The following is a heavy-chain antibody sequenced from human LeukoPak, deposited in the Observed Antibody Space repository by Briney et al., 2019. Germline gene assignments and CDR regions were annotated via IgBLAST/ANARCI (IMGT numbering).Heavy chain of an antibody. CDR3: ARQYQQLGGDAFEI. V-gene: IGHV1-2*02. Sequence: ASVKVSCKASGYTFTGHHMHWVRQAPGQGLEWMGWINPNSGGTNYAQKFQGRVTMTRDTSISTAYMELSRLRSDDTAVYYCARQYQQLGGDAFEIWGQGTMVTVSS. CDR1: GYTFTGHH. J-gene: IGHJ3*02. CDR2: INPNSGGT. D-gene: IGHD2-2*01.